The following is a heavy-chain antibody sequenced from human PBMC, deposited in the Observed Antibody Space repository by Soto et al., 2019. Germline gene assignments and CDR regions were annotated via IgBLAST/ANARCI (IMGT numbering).Heavy chain of an antibody. J-gene: IGHJ4*02. V-gene: IGHV3-33*01. Sequence: QVQLVESGGGVVQPGRSLRLSCAASGFTFSSYGMHWVRQAPGKGLEWVAVIWYDGSNKYYADSVKGRFTISRDNSKNTLYLQMNSLRAEDTAVYYCARDKRRLVPAAMDYWGKGTLVTVSS. CDR1: GFTFSSYG. CDR3: ARDKRRLVPAAMDY. D-gene: IGHD2-2*01. CDR2: IWYDGSNK.